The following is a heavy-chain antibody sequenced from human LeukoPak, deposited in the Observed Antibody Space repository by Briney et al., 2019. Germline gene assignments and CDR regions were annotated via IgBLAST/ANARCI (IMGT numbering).Heavy chain of an antibody. V-gene: IGHV3-74*01. J-gene: IGHJ1*01. CDR3: ARAPSEIGGYYPEYFRH. CDR1: GFIFSTYW. Sequence: SGGSLRLSCAASGFIFSTYWMHWVRQAPGKGLVWVSRIKSDGSTNYADSVKGRFTISRDNANNTLSLRMNSLRPEDTGVYYCARAPSEIGGYYPEYFRHWGQGTLVTVSS. CDR2: IKSDGST. D-gene: IGHD3-22*01.